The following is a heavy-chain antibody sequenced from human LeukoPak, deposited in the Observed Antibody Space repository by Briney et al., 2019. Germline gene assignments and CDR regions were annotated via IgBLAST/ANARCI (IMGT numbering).Heavy chain of an antibody. CDR2: IYYSGST. J-gene: IGHJ5*02. Sequence: SETLSLTCTVSGGSISSGDYYWSWIRQPPGKGLEWIGYIYYSGSTYYNPSLKSRVTISVDTSKNQFSLKLGSVTAADTAVYYCAREVTTFPNWFDPWGQGTLVTVSS. D-gene: IGHD4-17*01. CDR3: AREVTTFPNWFDP. CDR1: GGSISSGDYY. V-gene: IGHV4-30-4*01.